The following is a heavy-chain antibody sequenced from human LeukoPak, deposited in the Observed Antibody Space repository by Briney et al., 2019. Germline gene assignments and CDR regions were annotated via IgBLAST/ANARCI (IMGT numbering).Heavy chain of an antibody. J-gene: IGHJ3*02. Sequence: SQTLSLTCTVSGGSISSGGYYWSWIRQHPGKGLEWIGYIYYSGSTYYNPSLKSRVTISVDTSKNQFSLKLSSVTAADTAVYYCARGSTIVLTDAPDAYDMWGQGTVVTVSS. CDR2: IYYSGST. CDR1: GGSISSGGYY. D-gene: IGHD2/OR15-2a*01. CDR3: ARGSTIVLTDAPDAYDM. V-gene: IGHV4-31*03.